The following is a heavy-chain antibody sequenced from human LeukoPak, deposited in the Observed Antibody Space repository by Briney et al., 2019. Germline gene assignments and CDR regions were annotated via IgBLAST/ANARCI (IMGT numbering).Heavy chain of an antibody. J-gene: IGHJ4*02. Sequence: GRSLRLSCAASGFSFDTHGMHWVRQAPGKGLEWAAVIWYDGSKKYYADSVKGRFTISRDNFKKSLFPQMNSLGAEDTAVYYCARNGFSDFENYFAYWGQGTLVTVSS. CDR1: GFSFDTHG. CDR3: ARNGFSDFENYFAY. D-gene: IGHD5-12*01. CDR2: IWYDGSKK. V-gene: IGHV3-33*01.